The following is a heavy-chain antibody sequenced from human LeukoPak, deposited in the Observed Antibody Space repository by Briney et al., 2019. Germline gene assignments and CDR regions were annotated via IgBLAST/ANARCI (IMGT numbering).Heavy chain of an antibody. CDR1: GFTFSSYW. V-gene: IGHV3-74*01. CDR3: AREYFTMVPDY. Sequence: PGGSLRLSCAASGFTFSSYWMHWVRQAPGKRLGWVSSIKSDGSSTSYADSVKGRLTISRDNAKNTLYLQMNSLRAEDTAVYYCAREYFTMVPDYWGQGTLVTVSS. J-gene: IGHJ4*02. CDR2: IKSDGSST. D-gene: IGHD3-10*01.